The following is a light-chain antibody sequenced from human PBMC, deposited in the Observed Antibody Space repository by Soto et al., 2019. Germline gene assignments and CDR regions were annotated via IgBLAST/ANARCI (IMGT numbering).Light chain of an antibody. Sequence: SYELTQPPSVSVALGKTAGITCGGSSIGSKSVHWYQQRAGQAPVLVIYYDGRRPSGIPERFSGSNSGNTATLTIARVEAGDEADYYCQVWDRSTDQDVFGTGTKLTVL. V-gene: IGLV3-21*04. CDR3: QVWDRSTDQDV. J-gene: IGLJ1*01. CDR2: YDG. CDR1: SIGSKS.